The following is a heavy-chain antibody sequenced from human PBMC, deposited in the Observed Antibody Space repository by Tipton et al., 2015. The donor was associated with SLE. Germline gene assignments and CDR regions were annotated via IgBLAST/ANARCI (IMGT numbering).Heavy chain of an antibody. CDR2: IYYSGST. CDR1: GYSISSGYY. CDR3: ARDSRIAAAGYYYYYYMDV. J-gene: IGHJ6*03. D-gene: IGHD6-13*01. V-gene: IGHV4-38-2*02. Sequence: TLSLTCTVSGYSISSGYYWGWIRQPPGKGLEWIGNIYYSGSTYYNPSLKSRVTISVDTSKNQFSLRLTSVIAADAAVYYCARDSRIAAAGYYYYYYMDVWGKGTTVTVSS.